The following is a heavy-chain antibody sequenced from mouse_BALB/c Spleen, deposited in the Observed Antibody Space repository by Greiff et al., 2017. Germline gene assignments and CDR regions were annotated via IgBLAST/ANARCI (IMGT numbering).Heavy chain of an antibody. J-gene: IGHJ4*01. CDR3: ARKAIYYYGSSSYYAMDY. CDR1: GFSLNSYG. V-gene: IGHV2-2*02. D-gene: IGHD1-1*01. CDR2: IWSGGST. Sequence: QVQLKESGPGLVQPSQSLSITCTVSGFSLNSYGVHWVRQSPGKGLEWLGVIWSGGSTDYNAAFISRLSISKDNSKSQVFFKMNSLQANDTAIYYCARKAIYYYGSSSYYAMDYWGQGTSVTVSS.